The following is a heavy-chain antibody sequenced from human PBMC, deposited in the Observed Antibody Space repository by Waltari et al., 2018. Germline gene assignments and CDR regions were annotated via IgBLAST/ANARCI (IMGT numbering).Heavy chain of an antibody. Sequence: QLVESGGGLVQPGGSLRLSCSASGFRFSKSAMHWVRQAPGKGLEYVTTIRSKGGNTYYADSVKDRFTISRDNSKNSLYLQMSNLRPEDTALYYCVKGKEVAGNDSWGQGAPVTVSS. CDR3: VKGKEVAGNDS. J-gene: IGHJ4*02. V-gene: IGHV3-64D*08. CDR2: IRSKGGNT. CDR1: GFRFSKSA. D-gene: IGHD6-19*01.